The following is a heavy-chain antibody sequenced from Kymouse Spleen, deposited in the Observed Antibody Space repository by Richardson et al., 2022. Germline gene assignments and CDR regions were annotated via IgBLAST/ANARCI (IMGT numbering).Heavy chain of an antibody. J-gene: IGHJ6*02. Sequence: QVQLQQWGAGLLKPSETLSLTCAVYGGSFSGYYWSWIRQPPGKGLEWIGEINHSGSTNYNPSLKSRVTISVDTSKNQFSLKLSSVTAADTAVYYCARGITGTTNYGMDVWGQGTTVTVSS. D-gene: IGHD1-7*01. CDR3: ARGITGTTNYGMDV. CDR2: INHSGST. V-gene: IGHV4-34*01. CDR1: GGSFSGYY.